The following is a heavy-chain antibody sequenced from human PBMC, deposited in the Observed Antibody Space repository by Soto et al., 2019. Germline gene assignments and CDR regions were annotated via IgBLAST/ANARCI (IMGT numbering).Heavy chain of an antibody. CDR2: ISYDGSNK. D-gene: IGHD1-26*01. CDR1: GFTFSSYG. CDR3: AKDRRRELLRWRGSTYYYYGMDV. J-gene: IGHJ6*02. V-gene: IGHV3-30*18. Sequence: GGSLRLSCAASGFTFSSYGMHWVRQAPGKGLEWVAVISYDGSNKYYADSVKGRFTISRDNSKNTLYLQMNSLRAEDTAVYYCAKDRRRELLRWRGSTYYYYGMDVWGQGTTVTVSS.